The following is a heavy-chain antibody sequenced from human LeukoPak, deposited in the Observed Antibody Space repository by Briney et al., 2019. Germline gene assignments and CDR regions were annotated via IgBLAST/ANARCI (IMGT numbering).Heavy chain of an antibody. Sequence: GGSLRLSCAASGFTFSSYTMNWVRQAPGKGLEWVSYISSSSSTIYYADSVKGRFTISRDNAKNSLYLQMNSLRAEDTAVYYCARDHHRRLYDSQARDTFDIWGQGTMVTVSS. CDR3: ARDHHRRLYDSQARDTFDI. J-gene: IGHJ3*02. D-gene: IGHD3-22*01. CDR1: GFTFSSYT. CDR2: ISSSSSTI. V-gene: IGHV3-48*01.